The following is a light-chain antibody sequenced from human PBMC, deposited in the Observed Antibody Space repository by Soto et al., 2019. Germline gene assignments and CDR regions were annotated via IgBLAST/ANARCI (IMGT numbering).Light chain of an antibody. CDR1: QSIRRN. CDR2: ETS. Sequence: EIVMTQSPATQSVSAGERATLSCRASQSIRRNLAWYRHKPGQAPSLLIYETSTRATGIPARFSGSGSGTEFTLTISSLQHEDFAVYYCQQYNNWTRTFGQGTKVDIK. CDR3: QQYNNWTRT. J-gene: IGKJ1*01. V-gene: IGKV3-15*01.